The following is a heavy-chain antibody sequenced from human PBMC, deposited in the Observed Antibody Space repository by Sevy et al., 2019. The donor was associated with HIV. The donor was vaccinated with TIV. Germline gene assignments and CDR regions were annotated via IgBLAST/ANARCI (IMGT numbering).Heavy chain of an antibody. CDR2: IKSKADGGTI. V-gene: IGHV3-15*01. CDR3: STDPIILLLVTDGMDV. CDR1: GFTFTYAW. J-gene: IGHJ6*02. D-gene: IGHD2-8*02. Sequence: GGSLRLSCAASGFTFTYAWMTWVRQAPGKGLEWLGRIKSKADGGTIDYAAPVKGRFTISRADSKNTLYLQMNSLKTEDTGVYYCSTDPIILLLVTDGMDVWGRGTTVTVSS.